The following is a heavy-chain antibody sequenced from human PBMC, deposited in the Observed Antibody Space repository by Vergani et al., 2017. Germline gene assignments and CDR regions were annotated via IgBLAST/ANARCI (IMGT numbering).Heavy chain of an antibody. D-gene: IGHD2-21*02. J-gene: IGHJ6*02. CDR3: TRDAVTIWEQIVVVTEPPVYDYYYYGMDV. Sequence: EVQLVESGGGLVQPGRSLRLSCTASGFTFGDSAMSWFRQAPGTGLGVVGFVRSKAYGGTTEYAASVKGRFTISRDDSKSIAELQMNSLKTEDTAVYYCTRDAVTIWEQIVVVTEPPVYDYYYYGMDVWGQGTTVTVSS. CDR1: GFTFGDSA. V-gene: IGHV3-49*03. CDR2: VRSKAYGGTT.